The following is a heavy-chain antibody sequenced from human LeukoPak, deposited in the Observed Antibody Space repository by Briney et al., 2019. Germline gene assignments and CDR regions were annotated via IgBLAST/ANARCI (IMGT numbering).Heavy chain of an antibody. V-gene: IGHV1-18*01. CDR1: GYTFTSYG. Sequence: VKVSCKASGYTFTSYGISWVRQAPGQGPEWMGWISAYNGNTNYAQKLQGRVTVTTDTSTNTAFMELNSLRSDDTAVYYCARDHYGDYPGYYYYGMDVWGQGTTVTVSS. CDR3: ARDHYGDYPGYYYYGMDV. J-gene: IGHJ6*02. CDR2: ISAYNGNT. D-gene: IGHD4-17*01.